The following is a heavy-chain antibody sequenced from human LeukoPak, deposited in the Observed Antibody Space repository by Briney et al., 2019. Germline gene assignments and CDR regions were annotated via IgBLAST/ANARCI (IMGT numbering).Heavy chain of an antibody. J-gene: IGHJ3*02. CDR2: IYYSGST. CDR3: ARGSSDCGGDCYGAFDI. Sequence: PSETLSLTCTVSGGSPSSGDYYWGWIRQPPGKGLEWIGYIYYSGSTYYNPSLKSRVTISVDTSKNQFSLKLSSVTAADTAVYYCARGSSDCGGDCYGAFDIWGQGTMVTVSS. V-gene: IGHV4-30-4*01. D-gene: IGHD2-21*02. CDR1: GGSPSSGDYY.